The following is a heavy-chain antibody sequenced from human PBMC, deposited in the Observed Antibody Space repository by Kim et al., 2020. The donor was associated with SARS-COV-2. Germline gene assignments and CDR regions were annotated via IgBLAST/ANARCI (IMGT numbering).Heavy chain of an antibody. CDR2: LRSRVDGGTA. Sequence: GGSLRLSCAASGFTFTRVWLSWVRQAPGKGLEWVGRLRSRVDGGTADYAAPVKGRFTISRDDSKDTLYLQMNGLTTEDTAVYYCTTDYERIGGLCDGDICYPACLGGQGTLVTVSS. CDR1: GFTFTRVW. V-gene: IGHV3-15*01. J-gene: IGHJ4*02. CDR3: TTDYERIGGLCDGDICYPACL. D-gene: IGHD2-15*01.